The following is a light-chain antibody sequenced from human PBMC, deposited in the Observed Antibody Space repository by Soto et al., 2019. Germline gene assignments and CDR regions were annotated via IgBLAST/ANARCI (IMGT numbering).Light chain of an antibody. CDR1: SSDVGGYNY. J-gene: IGLJ3*02. CDR2: EVS. Sequence: QSALTQPPSASGSPGQSVAISCTGTSSDVGGYNYVSWYQQHPGKAPKLMIYEVSKRPSGVPDRFSGSKSGNTASLTVSGLQAEDEADYYCGTWDSSLSAGRVFGGGTKLTVL. V-gene: IGLV2-8*01. CDR3: GTWDSSLSAGRV.